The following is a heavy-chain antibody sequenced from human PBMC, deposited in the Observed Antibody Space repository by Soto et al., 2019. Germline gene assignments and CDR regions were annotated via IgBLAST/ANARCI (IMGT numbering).Heavy chain of an antibody. CDR3: ARGGIVMVRTFEH. J-gene: IGHJ4*02. CDR1: GFPVSITY. Sequence: PGGSLRLSCAASGFPVSITYMSWVRQAPGKGLEWVSIIFSSGESFYADSVKGRFTISRDSSDNTVYLQMNSLKAEDTAVYYCARGGIVMVRTFEHWGQLTLVTVSX. CDR2: IFSSGES. D-gene: IGHD3-16*01. V-gene: IGHV3-53*01.